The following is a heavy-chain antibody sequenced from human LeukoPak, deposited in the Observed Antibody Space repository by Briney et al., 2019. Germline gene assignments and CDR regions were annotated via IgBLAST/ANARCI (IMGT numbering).Heavy chain of an antibody. V-gene: IGHV3-30*02. CDR3: AREGRGYSGSTFYYYMDV. J-gene: IGHJ6*03. CDR1: GFTFSGYG. D-gene: IGHD5-12*01. CDR2: IRSDGSVK. Sequence: GGSLRLSCAASGFTFSGYGIHWVRQAPGKGLEWVSFIRSDGSVKYYADSVKGRFAISRDNSKNTLYLQMNSLRAEDTAVYYCAREGRGYSGSTFYYYMDVWGKGTTVTVSS.